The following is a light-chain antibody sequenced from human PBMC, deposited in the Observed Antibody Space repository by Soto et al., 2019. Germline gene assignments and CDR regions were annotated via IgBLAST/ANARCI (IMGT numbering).Light chain of an antibody. CDR2: SAS. Sequence: EIVLTQSPGTLSLSPGERATLSCRASQSVSSSHLAWYQQKPGQAPRLLIYSASSRATGSPDRFSGSGSGTDFTLTISRFEPEDFAVYYCQRYGGFGQGTKVEIK. J-gene: IGKJ1*01. CDR3: QRYGG. CDR1: QSVSSSH. V-gene: IGKV3-20*01.